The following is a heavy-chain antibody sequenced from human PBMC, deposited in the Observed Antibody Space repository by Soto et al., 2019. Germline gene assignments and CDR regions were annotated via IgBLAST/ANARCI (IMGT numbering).Heavy chain of an antibody. CDR2: IYYSGST. CDR1: GGSISSYY. V-gene: IGHV4-59*01. D-gene: IGHD3-10*01. Sequence: SETLSLTCTVSGGSISSYYWSWIRQPPGKGLEWIGYIYYSGSTNYNPSLKSRVTISVDTSKNQFSLKLSSVTAADTAVYYCARDLSGLNWFDPWGQGALVTVSS. J-gene: IGHJ5*02. CDR3: ARDLSGLNWFDP.